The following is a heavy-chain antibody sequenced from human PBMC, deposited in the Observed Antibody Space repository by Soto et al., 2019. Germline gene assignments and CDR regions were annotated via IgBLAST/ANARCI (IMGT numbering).Heavy chain of an antibody. CDR3: ARALRFLEWLLPGNFDY. CDR1: GGSISSGGYY. Sequence: QLQLQESGPGLVKPSQTLSLTCTVSGGSISSGGYYWSWIRQHPGKGLEWIGYIYYSGSTYYNPSLKSRVTISVDTSKNQFSLKLSSVTAADTAVYYCARALRFLEWLLPGNFDYWGQGTLVTVSS. D-gene: IGHD3-3*01. CDR2: IYYSGST. V-gene: IGHV4-31*03. J-gene: IGHJ4*02.